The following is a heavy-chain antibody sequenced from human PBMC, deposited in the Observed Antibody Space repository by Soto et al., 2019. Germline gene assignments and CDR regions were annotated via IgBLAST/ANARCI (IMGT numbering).Heavy chain of an antibody. CDR2: MNPNSGNT. J-gene: IGHJ6*02. Sequence: XSVEVSCRESGYTFASYDINWVRQATGQGLEWMGWMNPNSGNTGYAQKFQGRVTMTRNTSISTAYMELSSLRSEDTDVYYCARGGGTTSSFYYYHYGMDFWRQGTTVTVSS. CDR1: GYTFASYD. D-gene: IGHD1-1*01. V-gene: IGHV1-8*01. CDR3: ARGGGTTSSFYYYHYGMDF.